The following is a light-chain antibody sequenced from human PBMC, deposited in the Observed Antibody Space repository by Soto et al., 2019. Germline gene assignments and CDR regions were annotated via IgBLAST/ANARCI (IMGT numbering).Light chain of an antibody. CDR1: QSVTTQ. J-gene: IGKJ1*01. CDR3: QQYGSSGT. CDR2: GAS. V-gene: IGKV3-20*01. Sequence: IVLSQSPGTVSLYPGGGGALCFRASQSVTTQLAWYQQKPGQAPRLIIHGASSRATGVPDRFSGSGSGTDFTLTISRLETEDFAVYYCQQYGSSGTFGQGTKVDIK.